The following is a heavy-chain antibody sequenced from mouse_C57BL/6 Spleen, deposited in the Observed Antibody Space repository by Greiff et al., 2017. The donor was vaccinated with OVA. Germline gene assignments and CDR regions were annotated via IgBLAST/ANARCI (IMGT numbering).Heavy chain of an antibody. CDR1: GFTFSDYY. CDR2: INYDGSST. J-gene: IGHJ1*03. V-gene: IGHV5-16*01. CDR3: ARDRGDYEGYFDV. Sequence: EVMLVESEGGLVQPGSSMKLSCTASGFTFSDYYMAWVRQVPEKGLEWVANINYDGSSTYYLASLKSRFIISRDNAKNILYLQMSSLKSEDTATYYCARDRGDYEGYFDVWGTGTTVTVSS. D-gene: IGHD2-4*01.